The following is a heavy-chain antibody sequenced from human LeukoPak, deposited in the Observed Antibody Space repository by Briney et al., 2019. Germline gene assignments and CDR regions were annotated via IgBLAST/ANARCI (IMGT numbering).Heavy chain of an antibody. D-gene: IGHD3-3*01. Sequence: VASVKVSCKASGGTFSSYAISWVRQAPGQGLEWMGGIIPIFGTANYAQKFQGRVTLTTDTATSTAYMELRSLRSDDTAVYYCARDLEPHYLDFWGQGTLVTVSS. CDR1: GGTFSSYA. J-gene: IGHJ4*02. CDR2: IIPIFGTA. V-gene: IGHV1-69*05. CDR3: ARDLEPHYLDF.